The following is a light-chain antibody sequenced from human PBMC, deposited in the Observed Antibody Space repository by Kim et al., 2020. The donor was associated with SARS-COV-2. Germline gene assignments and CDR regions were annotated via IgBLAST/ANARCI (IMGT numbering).Light chain of an antibody. CDR2: GAS. CDR1: SRGVSTY. CDR3: QQYSTSLYT. J-gene: IGKJ2*01. Sequence: PAGEAALPCWTSSRGVSTYVAWYQQKPGQAPRVLIYGASSRATGILDRFSGSGSGTDFTLTISRLQSEDFAVYYCQQYSTSLYTFGQGTKLEI. V-gene: IGKV3-20*01.